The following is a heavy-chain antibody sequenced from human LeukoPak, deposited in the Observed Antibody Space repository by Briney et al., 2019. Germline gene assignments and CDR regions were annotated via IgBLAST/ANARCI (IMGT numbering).Heavy chain of an antibody. V-gene: IGHV4-61*02. D-gene: IGHD4-17*01. Sequence: SETLSLTCTVSGGSISSGSYYWSWIRQPAGKGLEWIGRIYTSGSTNYNPSLKSRVTISVDTSKNQSSLKLSSVTAADTAVYYCARGDYPHAFDIWGQGTMVTVSS. CDR3: ARGDYPHAFDI. J-gene: IGHJ3*02. CDR2: IYTSGST. CDR1: GGSISSGSYY.